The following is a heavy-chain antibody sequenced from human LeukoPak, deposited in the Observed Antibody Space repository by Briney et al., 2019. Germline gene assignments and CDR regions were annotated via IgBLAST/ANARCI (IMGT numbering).Heavy chain of an antibody. Sequence: GGSLRLSCAVSGFTFNNYILHWVRHAPGHGLEWVAVISIDGSEKFYADSAKGRFTISRDNSKDTLYLQMNSLRAADTAVFYCARGHLYYDNSGYYFGYWGQGTLVTVSS. V-gene: IGHV3-30-3*01. J-gene: IGHJ4*02. D-gene: IGHD3-22*01. CDR1: GFTFNNYI. CDR3: ARGHLYYDNSGYYFGY. CDR2: ISIDGSEK.